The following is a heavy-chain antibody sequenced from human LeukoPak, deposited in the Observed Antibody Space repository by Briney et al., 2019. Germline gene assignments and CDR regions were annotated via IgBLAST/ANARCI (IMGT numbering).Heavy chain of an antibody. CDR1: GFTFSSFS. Sequence: GGSLKLSCAASGFTFSSFSMKWVRQAPGKGLEWVSSISSSSSYIYYADSVKGRFTISRDNAKNSLYLQMNSLRAEDTAVYYCAREHSLRQAFDIWGQGTMVTVSS. D-gene: IGHD5-18*01. CDR3: AREHSLRQAFDI. CDR2: ISSSSSYI. V-gene: IGHV3-21*01. J-gene: IGHJ3*02.